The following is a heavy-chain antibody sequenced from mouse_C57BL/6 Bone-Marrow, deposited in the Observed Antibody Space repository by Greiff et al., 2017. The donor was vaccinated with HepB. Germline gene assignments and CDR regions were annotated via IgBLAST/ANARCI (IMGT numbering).Heavy chain of an antibody. V-gene: IGHV1-39*01. CDR3: AREVTTVVSPIAMDY. Sequence: EVQGVESGPELVKPGASVKISCKASGYSFTDYNMNWVKQSNGKSLEWIGVINPNYGTTSYNQKFKGKATLTVDQSSSTAYMQLNSLTSEDSAVYYCAREVTTVVSPIAMDYWGQGTSVTVSS. CDR2: INPNYGTT. D-gene: IGHD1-1*01. J-gene: IGHJ4*01. CDR1: GYSFTDYN.